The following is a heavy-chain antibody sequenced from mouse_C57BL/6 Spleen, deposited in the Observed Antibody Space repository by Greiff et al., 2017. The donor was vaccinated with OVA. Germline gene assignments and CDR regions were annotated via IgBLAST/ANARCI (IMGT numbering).Heavy chain of an antibody. CDR3: TRGVN. J-gene: IGHJ4*01. CDR2: INPNNGGT. Sequence: EVQLQQSGPELVKPGASVKISCKASGYTFTDYPLHWVTQSYGKSLEWIGGINPNNGGTRYNQKFKGKATLTVDNSSRTAYMDLRSLTAEDSADYYWTRGVNWGQGTSVTVSS. V-gene: IGHV1-26*01. CDR1: GYTFTDYP.